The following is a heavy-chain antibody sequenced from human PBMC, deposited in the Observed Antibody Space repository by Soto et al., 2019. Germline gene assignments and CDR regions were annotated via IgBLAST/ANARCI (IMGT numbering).Heavy chain of an antibody. J-gene: IGHJ5*02. CDR1: GGSISSYY. D-gene: IGHD3-9*01. CDR3: ARQYYDILTGYADWFDP. Sequence: SSETLSLPCTVSGGSISSYYWSWILQPPGKGLEWIGYIYYSGSTNYNPSLKSRVTISVDTSKNQFSLKLSSVTAADTAVYYCARQYYDILTGYADWFDPWGQGTLVTAPQ. CDR2: IYYSGST. V-gene: IGHV4-59*08.